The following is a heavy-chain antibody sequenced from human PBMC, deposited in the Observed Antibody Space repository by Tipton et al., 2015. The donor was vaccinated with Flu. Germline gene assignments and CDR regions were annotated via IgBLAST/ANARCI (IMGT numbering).Heavy chain of an antibody. J-gene: IGHJ4*02. CDR2: MSPNSGKT. CDR3: ARTPPKGDIDH. Sequence: QLVQSGAEMKKPGASVKVSCKASGSRFTTHDINWVRQASGQGLEWIGWMSPNSGKTGYAQKFQGRVTLTRDASVSTAYMEVTSLRAEDTAVYYCARTPPKGDIDHWGQGTLVTVSS. D-gene: IGHD2-21*02. CDR1: GSRFTTHD. V-gene: IGHV1-8*01.